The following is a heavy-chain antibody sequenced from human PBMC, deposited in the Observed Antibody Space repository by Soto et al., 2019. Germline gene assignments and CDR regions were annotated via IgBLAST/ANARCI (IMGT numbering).Heavy chain of an antibody. CDR2: ISYDGSNK. CDR3: AKTPGYCTNGVCSFDYYYGMDV. J-gene: IGHJ6*02. Sequence: GGSLRLSCAASGFTFSSYGMHWVRQAPGKGLEWVAVISYDGSNKYYADSVKGRLTISRDNSKNTLYLQMNSLRAEDTAVYYCAKTPGYCTNGVCSFDYYYGMDVWGQGTTVTVSS. CDR1: GFTFSSYG. V-gene: IGHV3-30*18. D-gene: IGHD2-8*01.